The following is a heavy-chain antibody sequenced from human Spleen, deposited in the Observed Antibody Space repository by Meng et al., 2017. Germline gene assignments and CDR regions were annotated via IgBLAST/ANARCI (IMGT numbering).Heavy chain of an antibody. Sequence: QLQLQESGPGLVRPSETLSLICTVSDDSISSSNYYWGWIRQPPGKGLEWIGSMYYSGNIYYNPSLKSRVTISVDTSKNQFSLKVTSVTAADTAVFYCARHKGYSYGHLYFDYWGQGTLVTVSS. CDR1: DDSISSSNYY. D-gene: IGHD5-18*01. V-gene: IGHV4-39*01. CDR3: ARHKGYSYGHLYFDY. J-gene: IGHJ4*02. CDR2: MYYSGNI.